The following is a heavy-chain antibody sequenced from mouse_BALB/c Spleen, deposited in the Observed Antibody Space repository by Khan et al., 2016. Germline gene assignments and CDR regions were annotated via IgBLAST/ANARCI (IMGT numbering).Heavy chain of an antibody. CDR3: ARGGYYAMDY. Sequence: EVELVESGGGLVKPGGSLKLSCAASGFTFSDYYMYWVRQTPEKRLEWVATISDDGSYTYYPDSVKGRFTISRDNAKNNLYLQMSSLKSEDTAMYYCARGGYYAMDYWGQGTSVTISS. CDR1: GFTFSDYY. J-gene: IGHJ4*01. CDR2: ISDDGSYT. V-gene: IGHV5-4*02.